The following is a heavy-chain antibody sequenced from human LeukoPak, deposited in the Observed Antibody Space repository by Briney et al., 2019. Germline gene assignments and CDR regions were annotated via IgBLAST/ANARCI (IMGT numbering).Heavy chain of an antibody. J-gene: IGHJ4*02. CDR2: TNQDGSKN. CDR3: ATTVAGYPDDYLDF. CDR1: EFTFSNNW. Sequence: PGGSLRLSCVVSEFTFSNNWMSWVRQAPGKGLERVAHTNQDGSKNYYVDSVKGRFTISRDNAKNSLYLQMNSLRAEDTAVYYSATTVAGYPDDYLDFWGQGTLVTVSS. D-gene: IGHD6-19*01. V-gene: IGHV3-7*01.